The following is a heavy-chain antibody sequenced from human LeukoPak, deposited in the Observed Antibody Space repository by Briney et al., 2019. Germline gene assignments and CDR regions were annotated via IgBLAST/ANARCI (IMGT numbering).Heavy chain of an antibody. CDR1: GYTFTGYY. J-gene: IGHJ4*02. CDR3: WRGKLEIDSSGTFDY. Sequence: GASVKVSCKASGYTFTGYYLHWVRQAPGQGLEWMGSSNPNSGGTNYAPKFQGSVTMTSDTPISTAHMELSRLKSDDTTAYYCWRGKLEIDSSGTFDYWGQGTLVSVSP. CDR2: SNPNSGGT. D-gene: IGHD6-19*01. V-gene: IGHV1-2*02.